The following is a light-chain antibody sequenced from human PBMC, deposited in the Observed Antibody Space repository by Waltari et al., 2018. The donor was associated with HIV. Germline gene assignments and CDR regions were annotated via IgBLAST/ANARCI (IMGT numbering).Light chain of an antibody. CDR3: AAWDDSLSGLV. CDR1: SSNVGSNT. J-gene: IGLJ1*01. V-gene: IGLV1-44*01. Sequence: GQRVTISCSGSSSNVGSNTVNWYQHLPGTAPKLLIYSSNQRPSGVLDRFSGSKSGTSASLAISGLQSEDEADYYCAAWDDSLSGLVFGTGTKVTVL. CDR2: SSN.